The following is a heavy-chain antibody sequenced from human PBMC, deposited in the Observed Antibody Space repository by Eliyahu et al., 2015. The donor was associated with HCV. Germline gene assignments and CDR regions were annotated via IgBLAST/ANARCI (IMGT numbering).Heavy chain of an antibody. Sequence: EVQLXQSGAXVXKXGESLXISCXGSGYTFTNYWIGWVRXMPGKGLEWMGIIYPDDSDTRYSPSFQGQVTISADKSISTAYLQWSSLKASDTAMYYCAKQASDIVAWGQGTLVTVSS. D-gene: IGHD5-12*01. V-gene: IGHV5-51*01. CDR1: GYTFTNYW. CDR2: IYPDDSDT. CDR3: AKQASDIVA. J-gene: IGHJ5*02.